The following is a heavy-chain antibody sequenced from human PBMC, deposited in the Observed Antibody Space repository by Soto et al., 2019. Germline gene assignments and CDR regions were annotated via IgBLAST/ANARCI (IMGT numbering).Heavy chain of an antibody. V-gene: IGHV4-39*01. CDR2: IYYSGST. CDR3: ARQRYYYGSGRYKPNDY. Sequence: QLQLQESGPGLAKPSETLSLTCTVSGGSISSSSYYWGWIRQPPGKGLEWLGSIYYSGSTYYNPSLKSRVTIPVDTSKNQFSLKLSSVTAADTAVYYCARQRYYYGSGRYKPNDYWGQGTLVTVSS. CDR1: GGSISSSSYY. J-gene: IGHJ4*02. D-gene: IGHD3-10*01.